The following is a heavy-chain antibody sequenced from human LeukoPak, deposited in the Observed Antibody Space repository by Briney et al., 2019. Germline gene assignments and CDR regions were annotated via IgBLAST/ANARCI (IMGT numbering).Heavy chain of an antibody. CDR2: IKSKTDGGTT. D-gene: IGHD5-12*01. Sequence: PGGSLRLSCAASGFTFSGSAMHWVRQAPGKGLEWVGHIKSKTDGGTTDYAAPVKGRFTISRDDSRKTLYLQMNSLKTEDAAVYFCTTVKWLRVGNDYRGQGTLVTVSS. V-gene: IGHV3-15*01. J-gene: IGHJ4*02. CDR1: GFTFSGSA. CDR3: TTVKWLRVGNDY.